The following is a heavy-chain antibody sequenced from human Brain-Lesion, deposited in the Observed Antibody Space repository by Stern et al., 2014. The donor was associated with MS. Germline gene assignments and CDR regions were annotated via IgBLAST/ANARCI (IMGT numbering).Heavy chain of an antibody. Sequence: VQLVPSGAEVKKPGESLKISCKGSGYTFTSNWIRWVRQLPGKCREWMGIIGPGGYESRYSPSFQGQVTIPADKSISPAYLQWSSLQASDTAMYYCARRGDSSSSGFDYWGQGTLVIVSS. V-gene: IGHV5-51*01. CDR1: GYTFTSNW. J-gene: IGHJ4*02. CDR3: ARRGDSSSSGFDY. D-gene: IGHD6-6*01. CDR2: IGPGGYES.